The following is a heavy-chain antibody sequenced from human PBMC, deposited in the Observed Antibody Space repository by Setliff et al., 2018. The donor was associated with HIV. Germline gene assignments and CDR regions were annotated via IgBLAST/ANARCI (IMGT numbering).Heavy chain of an antibody. V-gene: IGHV5-51*01. CDR1: GYTFSNYC. D-gene: IGHD6-19*01. CDR2: LYPGNSDT. Sequence: PGESLKISCKDSGYTFSNYCIAWVRQMPGKGLEWMGILYPGNSDTTYSPSFQGQVTISADKSISTAYLQWSSLKASDTAMYYCAKHLSPGSGWYSKARGMDVWGQGTTVTVSS. CDR3: AKHLSPGSGWYSKARGMDV. J-gene: IGHJ6*02.